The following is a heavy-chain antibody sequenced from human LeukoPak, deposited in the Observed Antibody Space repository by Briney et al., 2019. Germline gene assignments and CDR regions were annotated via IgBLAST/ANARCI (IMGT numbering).Heavy chain of an antibody. V-gene: IGHV4-59*01. CDR1: GGSISSYY. J-gene: IGHJ5*02. Sequence: PSETLSLTCTVSGGSISSYYWSWIRQPPGKGLEWIGYIYYSGSTNYNPSLKSRVTISVDTSKNQFSLKLSSVTAADTAVYYCARGSGDDYGDYWFDPWGQGTLVTVSS. CDR3: ARGSGDDYGDYWFDP. D-gene: IGHD4-17*01. CDR2: IYYSGST.